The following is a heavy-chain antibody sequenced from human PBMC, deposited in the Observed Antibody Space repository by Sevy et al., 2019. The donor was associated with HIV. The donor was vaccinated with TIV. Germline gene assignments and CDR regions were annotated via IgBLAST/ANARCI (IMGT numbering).Heavy chain of an antibody. Sequence: GGSLRLSCAASGFTFSSYAMSWVRQAPGKGLEWVSAISGSGGSTYYAGSVKGRFTISRDNSKNTLYLQMNSLRAEDTAVYYCAKKGKLPEAAAGIIDCWGQGTLVTVSS. V-gene: IGHV3-23*01. J-gene: IGHJ4*02. CDR3: AKKGKLPEAAAGIIDC. CDR2: ISGSGGST. D-gene: IGHD6-13*01. CDR1: GFTFSSYA.